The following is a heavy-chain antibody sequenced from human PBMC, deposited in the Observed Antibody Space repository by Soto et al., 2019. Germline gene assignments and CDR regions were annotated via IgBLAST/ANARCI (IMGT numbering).Heavy chain of an antibody. CDR1: GGTFSSYA. D-gene: IGHD3-22*01. V-gene: IGHV1-69*12. CDR2: IIPIFGTA. Sequence: QVQLVQSGAEVKKPGSSVKVSCKASGGTFSSYAISWVRQAPGQGLEWMGGIIPIFGTANYAQKFQGRVTITADESTSTAYMELSSLRSEDTAVYYCAISPMRVVVIPEGFDYWGQGTLVTVSS. CDR3: AISPMRVVVIPEGFDY. J-gene: IGHJ4*02.